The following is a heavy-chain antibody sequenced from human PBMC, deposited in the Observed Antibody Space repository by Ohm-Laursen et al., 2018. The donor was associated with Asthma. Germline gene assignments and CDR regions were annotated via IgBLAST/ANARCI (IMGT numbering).Heavy chain of an antibody. CDR2: ISYDGSNK. CDR3: AKDGTMIS. V-gene: IGHV3-30*18. CDR1: GFTFSSYG. Sequence: SLRLSCTASGFTFSSYGMHWVRQAPGKGLEWVAVISYDGSNKYYADSVKGRFTISRDNSKNTLYLQMNSLRAEDTAVYYCAKDGTMISWGQGTLVTVSS. D-gene: IGHD3-22*01. J-gene: IGHJ4*02.